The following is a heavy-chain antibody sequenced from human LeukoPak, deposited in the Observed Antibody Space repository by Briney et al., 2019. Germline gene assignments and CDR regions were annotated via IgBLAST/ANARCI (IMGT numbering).Heavy chain of an antibody. CDR3: ARGWGYFDY. Sequence: GSLRLSCSASGFTFSSYAMHWVRQAPGKGLEWIGYVYSSGNTNYNPSLKSRVTISVDTSKNQFSLKLSSVTAADTAVYYCARGWGYFDYWGQGTLVTVSS. CDR2: VYSSGNT. V-gene: IGHV4-59*01. J-gene: IGHJ4*02. CDR1: GFTFSSYA. D-gene: IGHD3-16*01.